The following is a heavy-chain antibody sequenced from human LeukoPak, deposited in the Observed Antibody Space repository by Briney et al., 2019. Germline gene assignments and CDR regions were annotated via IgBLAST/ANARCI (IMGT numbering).Heavy chain of an antibody. V-gene: IGHV1-18*01. CDR1: GYTFTSYG. CDR2: ISAYNGNT. J-gene: IGHJ4*02. D-gene: IGHD2-2*01. Sequence: ASVKVSCKASGYTFTSYGISWVRQAPGQGLEWMGWISAYNGNTNYAQKLQGRVTMTTDTSTSTAYMELRSLRSDDTAVYYCARDLEAGYCSSTSCRRFDYSGQGTLVTVSS. CDR3: ARDLEAGYCSSTSCRRFDY.